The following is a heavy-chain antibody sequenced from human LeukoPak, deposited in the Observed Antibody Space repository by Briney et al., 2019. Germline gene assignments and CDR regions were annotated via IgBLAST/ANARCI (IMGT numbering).Heavy chain of an antibody. Sequence: ASVKVSCKASGYTFTGSFMHWVRQAPGQGLEWMGWINSNTGGTKFAQKFQDRVTMTRDASISTVYMELSSLRSDDTAVYYCARADPVDYWGRGTHITVSS. CDR2: INSNTGGT. CDR3: ARADPVDY. J-gene: IGHJ4*02. CDR1: GYTFTGSF. V-gene: IGHV1-2*02.